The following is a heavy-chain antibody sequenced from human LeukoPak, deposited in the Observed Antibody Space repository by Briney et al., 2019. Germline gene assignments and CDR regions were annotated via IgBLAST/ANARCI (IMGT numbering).Heavy chain of an antibody. J-gene: IGHJ4*02. CDR1: GYSFTNYA. D-gene: IGHD3-16*02. CDR3: ARAFQSLGGLSLPDY. CDR2: IHPSTGNP. Sequence: ASVNVSCKASGYSFTNYAMNWVRQAPGQGLECMGWIHPSTGNPTYAQGFTGRFVFSLDTSVSTTYLQISSLKAEDTAVYFCARAFQSLGGLSLPDYWGQGTLVTVSS. V-gene: IGHV7-4-1*02.